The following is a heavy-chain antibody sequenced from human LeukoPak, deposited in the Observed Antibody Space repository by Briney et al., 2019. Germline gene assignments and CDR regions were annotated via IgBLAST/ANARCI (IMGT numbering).Heavy chain of an antibody. CDR2: VYGSGST. CDR1: GGSIGGYY. V-gene: IGHV4-4*07. D-gene: IGHD1-26*01. Sequence: SETLSLTCTVSGGSIGGYYWSWIRQPAGKGLEWIGRVYGSGSTNYNPSLKSRLTVSLDTSKNQFSLRLSSVTAADTAIYYCARDKVGTSYFDFWGQGALVTVSS. J-gene: IGHJ4*02. CDR3: ARDKVGTSYFDF.